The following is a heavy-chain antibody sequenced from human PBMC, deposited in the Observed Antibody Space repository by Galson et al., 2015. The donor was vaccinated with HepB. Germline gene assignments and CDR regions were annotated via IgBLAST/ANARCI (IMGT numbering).Heavy chain of an antibody. CDR1: GYTLTELS. CDR3: ATDPTSYQQGNY. D-gene: IGHD2-2*01. CDR2: FDPEDGET. V-gene: IGHV1-24*01. J-gene: IGHJ4*02. Sequence: SVKVSCKVSGYTLTELSMHWVRQAPGKGLEWMGGFDPEDGETIYAQKFQGRVTMTEDTSTDTAYMELSSLRSEDTAVYYCATDPTSYQQGNYWGQGTLVTVSS.